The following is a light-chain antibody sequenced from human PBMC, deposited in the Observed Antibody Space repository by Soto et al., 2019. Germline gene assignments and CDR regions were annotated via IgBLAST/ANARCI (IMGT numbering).Light chain of an antibody. Sequence: QSVMTQPPSVSGAPGQRVTISCTGSSSNIGAGYDVDWYQQLPGTAPKLLIYGNNNRPSGVPDRFSGSKSGTSASLAITGLQAEDEADYYCQSYDSSLSGWVFGGGTKLTV. CDR2: GNN. J-gene: IGLJ3*02. V-gene: IGLV1-40*01. CDR3: QSYDSSLSGWV. CDR1: SSNIGAGYD.